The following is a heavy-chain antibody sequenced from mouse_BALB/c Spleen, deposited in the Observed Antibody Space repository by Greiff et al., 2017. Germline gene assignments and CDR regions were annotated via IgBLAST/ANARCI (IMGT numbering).Heavy chain of an antibody. CDR3: ARRGNRYFDV. Sequence: VQLKQSGPELVKPGASVKMSCKASGYTFTDYVISWVKQRTGQGLEWIGEIYPGSGSTYYNEKFKGKATLTADKSSNTAYMQLSSLTSEDSAVYFCARRGNRYFDVWGAGTTVTVSS. J-gene: IGHJ1*01. CDR1: GYTFTDYV. CDR2: IYPGSGST. V-gene: IGHV1-77*01. D-gene: IGHD4-1*01.